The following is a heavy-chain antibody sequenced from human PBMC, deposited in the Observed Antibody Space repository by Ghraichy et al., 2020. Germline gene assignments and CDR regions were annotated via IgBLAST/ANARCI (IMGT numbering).Heavy chain of an antibody. J-gene: IGHJ6*02. CDR1: GGSISSYY. CDR2: IYTSGST. D-gene: IGHD3-3*01. V-gene: IGHV4-4*07. Sequence: SETLSLTCTVSGGSISSYYWSWIRQPAGKGLEWIGRIYTSGSTNYNPSLKSRVTMSVDTSKNQFSLKLSSVTAADTAVYYCARDPGIFWSGYYTGGYYYGMDVWGQGTTVTVSS. CDR3: ARDPGIFWSGYYTGGYYYGMDV.